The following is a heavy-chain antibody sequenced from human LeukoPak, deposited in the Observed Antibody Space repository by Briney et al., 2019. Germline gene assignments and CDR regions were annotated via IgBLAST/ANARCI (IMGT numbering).Heavy chain of an antibody. CDR2: ISSSRSNTI. CDR3: ARDLYYYGSGNYVPGFPDY. J-gene: IGHJ4*02. CDR1: GFTFSIYE. Sequence: GGSLRLSCAAAGFTFSIYEMNWVRQAPGKGLVWISYISSSRSNTIYYADSVKGRFTISRDDAKNSLYLQMSSLRVEDTAVYCCARDLYYYGSGNYVPGFPDYWGQGTLVTVSS. V-gene: IGHV3-48*03. D-gene: IGHD3-10*01.